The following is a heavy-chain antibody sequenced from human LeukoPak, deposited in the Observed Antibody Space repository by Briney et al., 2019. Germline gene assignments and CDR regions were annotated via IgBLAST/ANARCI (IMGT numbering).Heavy chain of an antibody. CDR1: GGSISSTNYY. J-gene: IGHJ4*02. CDR2: IYYSGST. CDR3: ARRYNWNARWD. Sequence: PSETLSLACTVSGGSISSTNYYWGWIRQPPGKGLEWIGSIYYSGSTYYNPSLKSRLTISLDTSKNQFSLRLSSVTAADTAFYYCARRYNWNARWDWGQGTLVTVSP. V-gene: IGHV4-39*07. D-gene: IGHD1-1*01.